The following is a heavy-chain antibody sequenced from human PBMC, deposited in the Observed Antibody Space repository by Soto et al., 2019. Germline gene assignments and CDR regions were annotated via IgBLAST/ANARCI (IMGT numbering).Heavy chain of an antibody. CDR2: INSDGNSI. CDR3: ARGNIQLNYCNGGSCYYIDY. CDR1: GFALSSYW. D-gene: IGHD2-15*01. V-gene: IGHV3-74*01. Sequence: EVQLVESGGGLVQPGGSLRLSCAASGFALSSYWMHWVRQAPGKGLVWVSRINSDGNSILYADSVKGRFTISRDNAKNTLYLQMNSLRAEDTAVYYCARGNIQLNYCNGGSCYYIDYWGQGTLVTVSS. J-gene: IGHJ4*02.